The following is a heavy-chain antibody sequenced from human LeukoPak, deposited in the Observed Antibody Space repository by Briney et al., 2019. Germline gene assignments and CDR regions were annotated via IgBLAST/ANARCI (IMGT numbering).Heavy chain of an antibody. CDR2: TGSTGVST. J-gene: IGHJ4*02. D-gene: IGHD2-2*01. CDR1: GFTFSDYA. Sequence: GGSLRLSCAASGFTFSDYAMNWVRQAPGKGLGWVSGTGSTGVSTFYADSVKGRFTVSRDNSKNTLSLQMNSLRAEDTAVYYCAKDPGVVPAHYFDYWGQGTLVTVSS. CDR3: AKDPGVVPAHYFDY. V-gene: IGHV3-23*01.